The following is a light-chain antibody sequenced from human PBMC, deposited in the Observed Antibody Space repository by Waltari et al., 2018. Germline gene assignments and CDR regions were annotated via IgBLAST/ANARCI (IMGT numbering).Light chain of an antibody. CDR1: SSDIGAYKY. J-gene: IGLJ2*01. Sequence: QSALTQPPSASGSPGQTVIISCTGTSSDIGAYKYVSWYQQIPGRAPALIIYEVDRLPPGAPDRFPGSKSGNTASLTVSGLQTEDEGDYYCSSYAGSNKLIFGGVTKLTVL. V-gene: IGLV2-8*01. CDR2: EVD. CDR3: SSYAGSNKLI.